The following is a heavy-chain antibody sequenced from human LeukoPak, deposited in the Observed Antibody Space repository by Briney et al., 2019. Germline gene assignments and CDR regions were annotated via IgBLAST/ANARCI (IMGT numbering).Heavy chain of an antibody. CDR1: GYSFTSYW. D-gene: IGHD5-18*01. CDR2: IYPGDSDT. J-gene: IGHJ3*02. Sequence: GESLKISCKGSGYSFTSYWIGWVRQMPGKGLEWMGIIYPGDSDTRYSPSFQGQVTISADKSISTAYLQWCSLKASDTAMYYCARTLSGYSYGLNAFDIWGQGTMVTVSS. V-gene: IGHV5-51*01. CDR3: ARTLSGYSYGLNAFDI.